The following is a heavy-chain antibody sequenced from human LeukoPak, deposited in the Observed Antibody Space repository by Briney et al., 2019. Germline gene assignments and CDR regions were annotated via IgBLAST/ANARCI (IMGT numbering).Heavy chain of an antibody. Sequence: GASVKVSCKASGYTFTGYYMHWVRQAPGQGLEWMGWINPNSGGTNYAQKFQGRVTMTRDTSISTAYMELSSLRSDDTAVYYCAKQHDTSGSFVGLDYWGQGTLVTVSS. CDR2: INPNSGGT. J-gene: IGHJ4*02. D-gene: IGHD3-22*01. CDR3: AKQHDTSGSFVGLDY. V-gene: IGHV1-2*02. CDR1: GYTFTGYY.